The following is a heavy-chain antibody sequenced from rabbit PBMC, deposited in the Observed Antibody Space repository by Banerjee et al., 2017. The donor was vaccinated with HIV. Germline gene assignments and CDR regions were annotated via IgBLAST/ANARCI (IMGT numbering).Heavy chain of an antibody. Sequence: QSLEESGGDLVKPGASLTLTCKGSGFDFSSNAMCWVRQAPGKGLEWIGCIDAGNSGSTWYASWAKGRFTITKTSSTTVTLQMTSLTAADMATYFCARADALGYGLDLWGQGPLVTVS. J-gene: IGHJ3*01. CDR2: IDAGNSGST. CDR1: GFDFSSNA. CDR3: ARADALGYGLDL. V-gene: IGHV1S40*01. D-gene: IGHD6-1*01.